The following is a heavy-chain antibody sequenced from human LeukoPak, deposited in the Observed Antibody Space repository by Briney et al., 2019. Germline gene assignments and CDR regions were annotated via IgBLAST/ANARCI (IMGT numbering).Heavy chain of an antibody. V-gene: IGHV3-21*01. Sequence: PGGSLRLSCAASGFTFSSYSMNWVRQAPGKGLEWVSSISSSSSYIYYADSVKGRFTISRDNAKNSLYLQMNSLRAEDTAVYYCATYFDYDFWSGYYYHYSIGMDVWGQGTTVTVSS. J-gene: IGHJ6*02. CDR2: ISSSSSYI. D-gene: IGHD3-3*01. CDR3: ATYFDYDFWSGYYYHYSIGMDV. CDR1: GFTFSSYS.